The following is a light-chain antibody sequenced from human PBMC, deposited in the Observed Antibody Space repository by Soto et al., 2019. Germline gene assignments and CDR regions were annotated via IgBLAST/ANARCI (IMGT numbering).Light chain of an antibody. CDR1: SSDIGGYNF. CDR3: NSYRTVSTYV. Sequence: QSALTQPASVSGSPGQSITISCTGTSSDIGGYNFVSWYQHHPGKAPKLLIHDVSNRPSGVSSRFSGSKSGNTASLTISGLQAEDEADYYCNSYRTVSTYVFGTGTKLTF. CDR2: DVS. V-gene: IGLV2-14*03. J-gene: IGLJ1*01.